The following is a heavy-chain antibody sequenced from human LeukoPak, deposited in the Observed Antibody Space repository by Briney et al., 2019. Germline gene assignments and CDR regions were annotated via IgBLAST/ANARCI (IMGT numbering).Heavy chain of an antibody. CDR3: ARDNRNYDILTGYTPGWFDP. Sequence: GGSLRLSCAASGFTVSSNYMSWVRQAPGKGLEWVSVIYSGGSTYYADSVKGRFSISRDNSKNTLYLQMNSLRAEDTAVYYCARDNRNYDILTGYTPGWFDPWGQGTLVTVSS. J-gene: IGHJ5*02. CDR1: GFTVSSNY. V-gene: IGHV3-53*01. CDR2: IYSGGST. D-gene: IGHD3-9*01.